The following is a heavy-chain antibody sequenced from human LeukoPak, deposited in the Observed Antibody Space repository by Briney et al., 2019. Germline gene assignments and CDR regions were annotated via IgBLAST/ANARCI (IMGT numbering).Heavy chain of an antibody. Sequence: ASVKVSCKASVYTFTSYGISWVGQAPGQALEWVVSISAYHSKSNYAPKHQGRVPMTADTPTNTAYMQLRSLRSDDTVLYYCARVEPAHHGLYFDYWGQGPLVTVSS. V-gene: IGHV1-18*01. CDR2: ISAYHSKS. CDR3: ARVEPAHHGLYFDY. CDR1: VYTFTSYG. D-gene: IGHD1-14*01. J-gene: IGHJ4*02.